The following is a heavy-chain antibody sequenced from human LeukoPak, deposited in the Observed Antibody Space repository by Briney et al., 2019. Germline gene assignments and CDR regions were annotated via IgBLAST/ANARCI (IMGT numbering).Heavy chain of an antibody. Sequence: SETLSLTCTVSGDSVTSGSFYWTWIRQPAGKGLEWIGRIDSSGSTNYNPSLKSRVTISVDTSKNQFSLNLTSVTAADTAVYYCARAWPTYYTLWSGYFEDWGQGTLVTVSS. CDR1: GDSVTSGSFY. CDR2: IDSSGST. V-gene: IGHV4-61*02. D-gene: IGHD3-3*01. CDR3: ARAWPTYYTLWSGYFED. J-gene: IGHJ4*02.